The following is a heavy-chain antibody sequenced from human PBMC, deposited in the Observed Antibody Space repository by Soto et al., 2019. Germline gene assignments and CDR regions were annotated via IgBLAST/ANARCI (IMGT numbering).Heavy chain of an antibody. D-gene: IGHD3-10*01. CDR2: IIPILGIA. V-gene: IGHV1-69*02. CDR1: GGTFSSYT. J-gene: IGHJ6*02. Sequence: QVQLVQSGAKVKKPGSSVKVSCKASGGTFSSYTISWVRQAPGQGLEWMGRIIPILGIANYAQKFQGRVTITAAKSTSTAYRELSSLGSEDTAVYYCATRGGWFGEEPDQFGMDVWGQGTTVTVSS. CDR3: ATRGGWFGEEPDQFGMDV.